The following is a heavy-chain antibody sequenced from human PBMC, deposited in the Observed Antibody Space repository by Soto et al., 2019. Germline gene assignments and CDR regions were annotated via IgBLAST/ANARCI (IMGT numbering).Heavy chain of an antibody. J-gene: IGHJ5*02. CDR1: GFIFSDYY. CDR3: ARARADIAVVPPAIGWFDP. CDR2: ISYSGDTI. D-gene: IGHD2-2*01. V-gene: IGHV3-11*01. Sequence: QVQLVESGGGLVKPGGSLRLSCAASGFIFSDYYMSWIRQVPGKGLEWLSYISYSGDTIYYADSVKGRFTISRDNAKDLLYLQMNSLRDEDTAMYYCARARADIAVVPPAIGWFDPWGQGTLVTVSS.